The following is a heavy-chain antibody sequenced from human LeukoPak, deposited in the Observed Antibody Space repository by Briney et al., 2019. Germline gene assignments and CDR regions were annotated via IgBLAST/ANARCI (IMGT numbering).Heavy chain of an antibody. CDR1: GGSVSSGSYY. Sequence: SETLSLTCTVPGGSVSSGSYYWSWIRQPPGKGLEWIGYIYYSGSTNYNPSLKSRVTISVDTSKNQFSLKLGSGTAADTAVYYCARGGVVVAATPFDYWGQGTLVTVSS. V-gene: IGHV4-61*01. J-gene: IGHJ4*02. CDR3: ARGGVVVAATPFDY. D-gene: IGHD2-15*01. CDR2: IYYSGST.